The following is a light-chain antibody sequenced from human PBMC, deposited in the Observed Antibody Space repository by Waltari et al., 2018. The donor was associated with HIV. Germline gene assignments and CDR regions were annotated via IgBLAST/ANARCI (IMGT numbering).Light chain of an antibody. CDR2: SND. CDR3: QSYDSGLSATV. CDR1: SSNNAAGYD. Sequence: QSVLTQPPSVSGAPGQTVAISCTGSSSNNAAGYDVHRYQVLPGTVPKLLIFSNDTRPSGVPDRFSASKSPTSASLAITGLQPEDEADYYCQSYDSGLSATVFGGGTRLTVL. V-gene: IGLV1-40*01. J-gene: IGLJ3*02.